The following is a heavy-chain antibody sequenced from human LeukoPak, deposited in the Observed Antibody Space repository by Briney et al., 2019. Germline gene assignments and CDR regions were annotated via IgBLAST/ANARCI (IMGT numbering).Heavy chain of an antibody. CDR1: GFTFSSHG. J-gene: IGHJ3*02. V-gene: IGHV3-48*04. Sequence: PGGSLRLSCAASGFTFSSHGMSWVRQAPGKGLDWVSYISSSGSTIYYADSVKGRFTISRDNAKNSLYLQMNSLRAEDMAVYYCARDPVHYDSRGYRSGAFDIWGQGTMVTVSS. CDR2: ISSSGSTI. CDR3: ARDPVHYDSRGYRSGAFDI. D-gene: IGHD3-22*01.